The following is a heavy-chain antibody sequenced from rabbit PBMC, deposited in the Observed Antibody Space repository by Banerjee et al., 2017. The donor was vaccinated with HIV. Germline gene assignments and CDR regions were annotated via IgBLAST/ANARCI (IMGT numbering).Heavy chain of an antibody. V-gene: IGHV1S7*01. Sequence: QLVESGGGLVTLGGSLKLSCKVSGIDFSTYGISWVRQAPGKGLEWIAYIYPGFGTTDYASWVNGRFTISLDNAQNTVFLQMTSLTAADTATYFCARAAGYAGYGHGIPYYFNLWGPGTLVTVS. CDR2: IYPGFGTT. J-gene: IGHJ4*01. CDR1: GIDFSTYG. CDR3: ARAAGYAGYGHGIPYYFNL. D-gene: IGHD7-1*01.